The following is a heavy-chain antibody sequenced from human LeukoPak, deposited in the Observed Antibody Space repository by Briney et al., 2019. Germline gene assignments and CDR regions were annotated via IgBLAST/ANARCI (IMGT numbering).Heavy chain of an antibody. J-gene: IGHJ4*02. Sequence: ASVKVSCKASGYTFTSYYMHWVRQAPGQGLEWMGIINPSGGSTNYAQKFQGRVTMTRDTSISTAYMELSRLRSDDTAVYYCARDPPGYVKTLDYWGQGTLVTVSS. CDR2: INPSGGST. D-gene: IGHD5-12*01. CDR3: ARDPPGYVKTLDY. V-gene: IGHV1-2*02. CDR1: GYTFTSYY.